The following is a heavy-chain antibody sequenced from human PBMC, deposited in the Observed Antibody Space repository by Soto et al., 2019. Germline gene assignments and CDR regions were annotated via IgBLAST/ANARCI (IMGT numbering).Heavy chain of an antibody. J-gene: IGHJ4*02. Sequence: ASVKVSCKASQYNFTNYCVHWVRQAPGQGLEWMGVINPAGGYSKYAQRFRGRVTMTRDTSTNTVYMDLRSLRPEDTAVYFCARDARNSILWRRRDFDYWGQGTLVTVSS. CDR2: INPAGGYS. CDR1: QYNFTNYC. CDR3: ARDARNSILWRRRDFDY. D-gene: IGHD2-21*01. V-gene: IGHV1-46*01.